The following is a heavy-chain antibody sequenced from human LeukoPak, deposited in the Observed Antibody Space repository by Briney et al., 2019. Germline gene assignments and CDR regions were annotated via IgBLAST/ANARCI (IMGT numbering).Heavy chain of an antibody. D-gene: IGHD6-13*01. CDR3: ARERGNSSSLRSRWGSYYYYMDV. J-gene: IGHJ6*03. V-gene: IGHV4-39*07. CDR2: IYYSGST. CDR1: GDSISSSSYY. Sequence: PSETLSLTCTVSGDSISSSSYYWGWIRQPPGKGLEWIGSIYYSGSTYYNPSLKSRVTISVDTSKNQFSLKLSSVTAADTAVYYCARERGNSSSLRSRWGSYYYYMDVWGKGTTVTVSS.